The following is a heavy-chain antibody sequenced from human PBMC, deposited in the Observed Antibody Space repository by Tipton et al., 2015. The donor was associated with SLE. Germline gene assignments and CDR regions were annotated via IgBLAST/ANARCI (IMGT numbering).Heavy chain of an antibody. J-gene: IGHJ4*02. CDR3: AKGRDWYVFDY. D-gene: IGHD6-19*01. CDR1: GFTFSSYW. CDR2: FSGSGGST. V-gene: IGHV3-23*01. Sequence: SLRLSCAASGFTFSSYWMHWVRQTPGKGLEWVSAFSGSGGSTYYADSVKGRFTISRDNSKNTLYLQMNSLRAEDTAVYYCAKGRDWYVFDYWGQGTLVTVSS.